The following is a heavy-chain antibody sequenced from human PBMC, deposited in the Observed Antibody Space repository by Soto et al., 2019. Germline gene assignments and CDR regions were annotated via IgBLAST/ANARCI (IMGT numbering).Heavy chain of an antibody. CDR1: GASISSSSFH. CDR2: FYYSGST. D-gene: IGHD1-26*01. J-gene: IGHJ1*01. CDR3: ARRVGAGPPQF. Sequence: QLQLQESGPGLVKPSETLSLTCTVSGASISSSSFHWAWIRQAPGKGLEWMGSFYYSGSTYYNPSLEGRVTISADTSKNHFSLKLSSLTAADTAVYFGARRVGAGPPQFWGRGTLVTGSS. V-gene: IGHV4-39*02.